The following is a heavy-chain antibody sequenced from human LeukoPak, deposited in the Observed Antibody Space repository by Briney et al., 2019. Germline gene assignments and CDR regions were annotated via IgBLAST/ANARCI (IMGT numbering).Heavy chain of an antibody. CDR3: ARGPFIAARDYYYYMDV. CDR1: GYTFTSYG. D-gene: IGHD6-6*01. CDR2: ISAYNGNT. Sequence: GASVKVSCKASGYTFTSYGISWVRQAPGQGLEWMGWISAYNGNTNYAQKLQGRVTMTTDTSTSTAYMELRSLRSDDTAVYYCARGPFIAARDYYYYMDVWGKGTTVTVSS. V-gene: IGHV1-18*01. J-gene: IGHJ6*03.